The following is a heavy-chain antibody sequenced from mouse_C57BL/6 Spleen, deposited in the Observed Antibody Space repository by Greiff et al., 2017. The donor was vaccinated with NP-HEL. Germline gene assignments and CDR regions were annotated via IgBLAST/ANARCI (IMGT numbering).Heavy chain of an antibody. CDR1: GFTFSDYG. V-gene: IGHV5-17*01. Sequence: EVKVVESGGGLVKPGGSLKLSCAASGFTFSDYGMHWVRQAPEKGLEWVAYISSGSSTIYYADTVKGRFTISRDNAKNTLFLQMTSLRSEDTAMYYCARAWDGSAWFAYWGQGTLVTVSA. CDR3: ARAWDGSAWFAY. D-gene: IGHD4-1*01. CDR2: ISSGSSTI. J-gene: IGHJ3*01.